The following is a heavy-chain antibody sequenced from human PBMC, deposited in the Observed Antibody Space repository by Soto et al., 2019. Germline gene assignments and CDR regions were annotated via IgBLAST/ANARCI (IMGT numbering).Heavy chain of an antibody. V-gene: IGHV3-9*01. CDR1: GFTFDDYA. Sequence: EVQLVESGGGLVQPGRSLRLSCAASGFTFDDYAMHWVRQAPGKGLEWVSGISWNSGSIGYADXVKGRFTISRDNAKXXXXXXXXXXXAEDTALYYXXKGYDFWSGTIDYWGQGTLVTVSS. D-gene: IGHD3-3*01. CDR3: XKGYDFWSGTIDY. CDR2: ISWNSGSI. J-gene: IGHJ4*02.